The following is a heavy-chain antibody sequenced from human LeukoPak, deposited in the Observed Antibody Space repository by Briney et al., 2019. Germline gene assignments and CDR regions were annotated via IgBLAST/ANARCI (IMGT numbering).Heavy chain of an antibody. Sequence: SENLSLTCTVSGGSISSGGYYWSWIRRHPGKGLVWIGYIYYSGSTYYNPSLKSRVTISVDTSKNQFSLKLSSVTAADTAVYYCARRYCSSTSCYTNWFDPWGQGTLVTVSS. V-gene: IGHV4-31*03. D-gene: IGHD2-2*02. CDR2: IYYSGST. J-gene: IGHJ5*02. CDR3: ARRYCSSTSCYTNWFDP. CDR1: GGSISSGGYY.